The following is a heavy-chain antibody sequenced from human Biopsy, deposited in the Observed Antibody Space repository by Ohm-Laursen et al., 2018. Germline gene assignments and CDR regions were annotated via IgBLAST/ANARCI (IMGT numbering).Heavy chain of an antibody. D-gene: IGHD1-1*01. J-gene: IGHJ4*02. V-gene: IGHV3-73*01. CDR2: FRSKAKSYAK. Sequence: SLRLSCSASGFTFSASAVHWVRQASGKGLEWVGRFRSKAKSYAKAYAAWVRGRFTISRDDSKNTTYLKINSQKTEDTAAYFCTLEGTGFDNWGQGTLVTVSS. CDR1: GFTFSASA. CDR3: TLEGTGFDN.